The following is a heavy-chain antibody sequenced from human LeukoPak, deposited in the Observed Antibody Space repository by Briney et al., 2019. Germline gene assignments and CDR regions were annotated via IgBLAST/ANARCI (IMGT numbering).Heavy chain of an antibody. V-gene: IGHV3-33*01. Sequence: GGSLRLSCAASGFTFSSYGMHWVRQAPGKGLEWVAVIWYDGSNKYYADSVKGRFTISRDNSKNTLYLQMNSLRAEDTAVYYCARGVYSGYGYFDYWGQGTLVTVSS. J-gene: IGHJ4*02. CDR3: ARGVYSGYGYFDY. CDR2: IWYDGSNK. CDR1: GFTFSSYG. D-gene: IGHD5-12*01.